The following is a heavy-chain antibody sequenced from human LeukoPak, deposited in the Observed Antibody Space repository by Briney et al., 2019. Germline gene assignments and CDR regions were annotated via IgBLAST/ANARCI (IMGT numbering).Heavy chain of an antibody. D-gene: IGHD3-22*01. J-gene: IGHJ6*02. CDR2: VRVDGNEK. V-gene: IGHV3-7*01. Sequence: GGSLRLSCAASGFTFSNYWMSWLRQAPGKGLEWVANVRVDGNEKYYVDSVKGRFTISRDNAQNTLYLQMNSLRAEDTAVYYCARDTYFYNSSAFYHYYYGMDAWGQGTTVTVSS. CDR3: ARDTYFYNSSAFYHYYYGMDA. CDR1: GFTFSNYW.